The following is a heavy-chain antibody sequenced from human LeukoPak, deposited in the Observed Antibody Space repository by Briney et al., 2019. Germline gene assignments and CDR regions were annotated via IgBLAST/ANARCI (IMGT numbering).Heavy chain of an antibody. CDR2: IRYDGNNK. V-gene: IGHV3-30*02. D-gene: IGHD3-22*01. CDR1: GFTFSSYG. J-gene: IGHJ4*02. CDR3: ARGLTYYYDSSGSYFDY. Sequence: GGSLRLSCAASGFTFSSYGMHWVRQAPGKGLEWVTFIRYDGNNKYYAGSVKGRFTISRDNSKNTLYLQMNSLRAEDTAVYYCARGLTYYYDSSGSYFDYWGQGTLVTVSS.